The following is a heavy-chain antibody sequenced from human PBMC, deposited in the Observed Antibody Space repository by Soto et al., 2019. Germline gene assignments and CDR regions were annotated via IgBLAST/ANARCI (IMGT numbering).Heavy chain of an antibody. D-gene: IGHD6-13*01. V-gene: IGHV3-21*04. J-gene: IGHJ6*02. Sequence: GGSLRLSCAVSGFTFNSYGMNWVRQAPGKGLEWVSSISSFSNYMYYTDSVKGRFTISRDNARNSLYLQMNSLRAEDTAVYYCAREQSAAAGLITYYYYYGMDVWGQGTTVTVSS. CDR3: AREQSAAAGLITYYYYYGMDV. CDR2: ISSFSNYM. CDR1: GFTFNSYG.